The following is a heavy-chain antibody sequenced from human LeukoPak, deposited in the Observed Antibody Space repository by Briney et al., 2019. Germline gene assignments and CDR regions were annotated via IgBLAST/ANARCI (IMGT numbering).Heavy chain of an antibody. CDR1: GGTFSSYA. J-gene: IGHJ6*03. CDR3: ARASGAAGTYYYYYMDV. CDR2: IIPIFGTA. Sequence: ASVKVSCRASGGTFSSYAISWVRQAPGQGLEWMGGIIPIFGTANYAQKFQGRVTITADESTSTAYMELSSLRSEDTAVYYCARASGAAGTYYYYYMDVWGKGTTVTVSS. V-gene: IGHV1-69*13. D-gene: IGHD6-13*01.